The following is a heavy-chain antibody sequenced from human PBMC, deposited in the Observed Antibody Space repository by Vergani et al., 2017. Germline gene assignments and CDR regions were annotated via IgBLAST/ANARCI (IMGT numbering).Heavy chain of an antibody. CDR2: ISSSSSYI. Sequence: EVQLVESGGGLVKPGGSLRLSCAASGFTFSSYSMNWVRQAPGKGLEWVSSISSSSSYIYYADSVKGRFTISRDNAKNSLYLQMNSLRAEDTAVYYCASPQVASSGGSYYYYYGMDVWGQGTTVTGSS. CDR3: ASPQVASSGGSYYYYYGMDV. J-gene: IGHJ6*02. CDR1: GFTFSSYS. D-gene: IGHD2-15*01. V-gene: IGHV3-21*01.